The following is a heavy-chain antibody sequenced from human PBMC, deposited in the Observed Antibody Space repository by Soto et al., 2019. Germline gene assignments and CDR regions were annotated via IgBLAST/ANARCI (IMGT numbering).Heavy chain of an antibody. V-gene: IGHV4-39*01. Sequence: PSETLSLTCTVSGDSISSSNYFWGWIRQPPGKGLEWIGTIFYSGSTYYNPSLKSRVTISVDTSKNQFSLKLSSVTAADTAVYYCARLSNYYYYGMDVWGQGTTVTVSS. CDR1: GDSISSSNYF. D-gene: IGHD6-13*01. J-gene: IGHJ6*02. CDR2: IFYSGST. CDR3: ARLSNYYYYGMDV.